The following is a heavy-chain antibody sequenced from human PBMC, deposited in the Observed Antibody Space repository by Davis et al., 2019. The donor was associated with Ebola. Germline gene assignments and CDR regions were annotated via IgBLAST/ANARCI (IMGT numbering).Heavy chain of an antibody. Sequence: GESLKISCKASGYTFTGYYMHWVRQAPGQGLEWMGWINPNSGGTNYAQKFQGRVTMTRDTSISTAYMELSRLRSDDTAVYYCARPRQRITMIVVATLWYFDLWGRGTLVTVSS. D-gene: IGHD3-22*01. CDR1: GYTFTGYY. CDR2: INPNSGGT. V-gene: IGHV1-2*02. J-gene: IGHJ2*01. CDR3: ARPRQRITMIVVATLWYFDL.